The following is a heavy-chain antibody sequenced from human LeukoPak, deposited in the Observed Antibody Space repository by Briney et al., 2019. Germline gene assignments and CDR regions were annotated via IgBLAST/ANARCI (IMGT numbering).Heavy chain of an antibody. CDR1: GFTFSRYG. CDR2: ISYDGSNK. V-gene: IGHV3-30*18. Sequence: SGGSLRLSCAASGFTFSRYGMHWVRQAPGKGLEWVAVISYDGSNKYYADSVKGRFTISRDNSKNTLYLQMNSLRAEDTAVYYCAKVAGGYDSSGYYRNWFDPWGQGTLVTVFS. D-gene: IGHD3-22*01. CDR3: AKVAGGYDSSGYYRNWFDP. J-gene: IGHJ5*02.